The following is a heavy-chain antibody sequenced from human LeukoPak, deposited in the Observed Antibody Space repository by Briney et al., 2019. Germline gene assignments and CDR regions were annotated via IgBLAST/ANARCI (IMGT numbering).Heavy chain of an antibody. D-gene: IGHD6-19*01. Sequence: GASVKVSCKASGGTFSSYAISWVRQAPGQGLEWMGGIIPIFGTANYAQKFQGRVTITMDESTSTAYMELSSLRSEDTAVYYCARDSGYSSGWNSNYYYYMDVWGKGTTVTVSS. CDR3: ARDSGYSSGWNSNYYYYMDV. V-gene: IGHV1-69*05. J-gene: IGHJ6*03. CDR1: GGTFSSYA. CDR2: IIPIFGTA.